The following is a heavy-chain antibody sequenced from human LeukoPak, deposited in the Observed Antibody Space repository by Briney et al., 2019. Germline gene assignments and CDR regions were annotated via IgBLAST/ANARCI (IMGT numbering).Heavy chain of an antibody. CDR3: ARAHSYYYDSSGYYYPSSIFLDY. CDR2: IIPIFGTA. J-gene: IGHJ4*02. V-gene: IGHV1-69*13. D-gene: IGHD3-22*01. Sequence: ASVKVSCKASGGTFSSYAISWVRQAPGQGLEWMGGIIPIFGTANYAQKFQGRVTITADESTSTAYMELSSLRSEDTAVYYCARAHSYYYDSSGYYYPSSIFLDYWGQGTLVTVSS. CDR1: GGTFSSYA.